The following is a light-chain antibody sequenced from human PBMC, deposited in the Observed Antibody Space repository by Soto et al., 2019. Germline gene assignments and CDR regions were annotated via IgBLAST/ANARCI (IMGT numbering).Light chain of an antibody. V-gene: IGKV3-20*01. CDR3: QQFSSYPLT. CDR1: QTVRNNY. Sequence: EFVLTQSPGTLSLSPGERATFSCRASQTVRNNYLAWYQQKPGQAPRLLIYDASSRATGIPDRFSGGGSGTDFTITISRLETEDFAVYYCQQFSSYPLTFGGGTKVEIK. J-gene: IGKJ4*01. CDR2: DAS.